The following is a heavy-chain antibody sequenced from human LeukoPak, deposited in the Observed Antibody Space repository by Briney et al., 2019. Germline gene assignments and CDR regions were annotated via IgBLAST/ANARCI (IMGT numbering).Heavy chain of an antibody. V-gene: IGHV3-23*01. D-gene: IGHD2-2*01. Sequence: GGSLRLSCAASGFTFSSYAMSWVRQAPGKGLEWVSAISGSGGSTYYAGSVKGRFTISRDNSKNTLYLQMNSLRAEDTAVYYCAKEIEDIVVVPAIDYWGQGTLVTVSS. CDR3: AKEIEDIVVVPAIDY. CDR1: GFTFSSYA. CDR2: ISGSGGST. J-gene: IGHJ4*02.